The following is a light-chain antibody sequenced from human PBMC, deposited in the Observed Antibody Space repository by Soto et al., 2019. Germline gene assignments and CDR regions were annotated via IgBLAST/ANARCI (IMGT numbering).Light chain of an antibody. Sequence: EIVLTQAPGTLSLSPGQRATVSCRASQNVYNNYIAWYQQKPGQAPRTVIYGASIRATGIPDRFSGSGSGTDFTLSISRLEPEDSAVSYCQQYGSSITFGGGTKVDIK. CDR2: GAS. CDR1: QNVYNNY. J-gene: IGKJ4*01. V-gene: IGKV3-20*01. CDR3: QQYGSSIT.